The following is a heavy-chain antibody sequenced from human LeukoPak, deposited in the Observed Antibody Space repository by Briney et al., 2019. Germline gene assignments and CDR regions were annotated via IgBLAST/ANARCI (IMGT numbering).Heavy chain of an antibody. V-gene: IGHV1-69*04. CDR1: GGTFSSYA. CDR3: ARSYSGSYYAESGVDY. J-gene: IGHJ4*02. Sequence: SVKVSCKASGGTFSSYAISWVRQAPGQGLEWMGRIIPILGIANYAQKFQGRVTITADKSTSTAYMELSSLRSEDTAVYYCARSYSGSYYAESGVDYWGQGTLVTVSS. D-gene: IGHD1-26*01. CDR2: IIPILGIA.